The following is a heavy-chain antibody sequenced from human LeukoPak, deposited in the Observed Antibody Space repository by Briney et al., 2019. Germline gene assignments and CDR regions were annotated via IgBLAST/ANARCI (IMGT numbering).Heavy chain of an antibody. CDR1: GFTFSRYG. CDR3: AKDRGSSSSAYGMDV. CDR2: ISYDGVAT. J-gene: IGHJ6*02. D-gene: IGHD1-26*01. Sequence: GGSLRLSCAASGFTFSRYGMHWVRQAPGRGLEWVSLISYDGVATSYADTVKGRFTISRDNSKNTLYVQMNSLRAEDSAVYYCAKDRGSSSSAYGMDVWGQGTTVTVSS. V-gene: IGHV3-30*18.